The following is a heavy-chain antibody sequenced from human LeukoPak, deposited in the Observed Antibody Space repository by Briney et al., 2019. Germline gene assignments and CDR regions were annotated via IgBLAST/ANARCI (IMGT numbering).Heavy chain of an antibody. CDR2: INPSGGGT. J-gene: IGHJ4*02. CDR3: ARDNSRNSNDY. CDR1: GYTFTIYY. D-gene: IGHD1-20*01. V-gene: IGHV1-46*01. Sequence: ASVKVFYKVSGYTFTIYYMHWVRRAPGQGLEWMGIINPSGGGTNYAQNFQGRVTMTRDTSTSTVYMELSSLRSEDTAMYYCARDNSRNSNDYWGQGTLVTVSS.